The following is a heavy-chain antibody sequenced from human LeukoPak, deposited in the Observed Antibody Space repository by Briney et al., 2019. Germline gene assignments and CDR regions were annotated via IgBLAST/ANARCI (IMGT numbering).Heavy chain of an antibody. D-gene: IGHD5-18*01. V-gene: IGHV1-69*05. Sequence: ASVKVSCKASGGTFSSYAISWVRQAPGQGLEWMGGIIPIFGTANYAQKFQGRVTITTDESTSTAYLELSSLRSEDTAVYYRARDNGYSYGNNPSTDNWFDPWGQGTLVTVSS. CDR1: GGTFSSYA. CDR2: IIPIFGTA. J-gene: IGHJ5*02. CDR3: ARDNGYSYGNNPSTDNWFDP.